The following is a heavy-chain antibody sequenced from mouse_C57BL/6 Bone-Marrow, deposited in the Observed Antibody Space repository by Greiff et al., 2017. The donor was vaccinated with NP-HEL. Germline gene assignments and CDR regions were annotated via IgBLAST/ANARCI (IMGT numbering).Heavy chain of an antibody. J-gene: IGHJ2*01. Sequence: QVQLQQPGAELVMPGASVKLSCKASGYTFTSYWMHWVKQRPGQGLEWIGELDPSDSYTNYNQKFKGKSTLTVDKSSSTAYMQLSSLTSEDSAVYYCARSGIYYGSSYLLDYWGQGTTLTVSS. CDR3: ARSGIYYGSSYLLDY. D-gene: IGHD1-1*01. CDR2: LDPSDSYT. V-gene: IGHV1-69*01. CDR1: GYTFTSYW.